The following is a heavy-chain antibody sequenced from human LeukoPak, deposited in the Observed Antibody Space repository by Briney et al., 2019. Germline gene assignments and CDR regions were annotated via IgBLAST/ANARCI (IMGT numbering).Heavy chain of an antibody. CDR3: AKETVVVVAATPDAFDI. D-gene: IGHD2-15*01. Sequence: GGSLRLSCAASGFTFSGYWMQWVRQAPGKGLVWVSRITSDGSSTTYADSVKDRFTISRDNSKNTLYLQMNSLRAEDTAVYYCAKETVVVVAATPDAFDIWGQGTMVTVSS. CDR1: GFTFSGYW. J-gene: IGHJ3*02. CDR2: ITSDGSST. V-gene: IGHV3-74*01.